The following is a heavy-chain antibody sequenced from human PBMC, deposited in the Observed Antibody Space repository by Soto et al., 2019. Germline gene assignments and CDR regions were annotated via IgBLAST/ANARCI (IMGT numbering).Heavy chain of an antibody. CDR2: IGTAGDT. V-gene: IGHV3-13*01. Sequence: GGSLRLSCAASGFTFSSYDMHWVRQATGKGLEWVSAIGTAGDTYYPGSVKGRFTISRENAKNSLYLQMNSLRAEDTAVYYCAKGGGYLGPTDPWGQGTLVTVSS. J-gene: IGHJ5*02. CDR3: AKGGGYLGPTDP. D-gene: IGHD3-22*01. CDR1: GFTFSSYD.